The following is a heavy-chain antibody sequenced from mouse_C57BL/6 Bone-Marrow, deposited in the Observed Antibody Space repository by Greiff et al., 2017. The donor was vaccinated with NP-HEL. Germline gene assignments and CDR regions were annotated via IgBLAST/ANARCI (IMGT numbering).Heavy chain of an antibody. D-gene: IGHD2-3*01. Sequence: QVHVKQSGAELARPGASVKMSCKASGYTFTSYTMHWVKQRPGQGLEWIGYINPSSGYTKYNQKFKDKATLTADKSSSTAYMQLSSLTSEDSAVYYCARLWGGDGYFYFDYWGQGTTLTVSS. CDR1: GYTFTSYT. V-gene: IGHV1-4*01. J-gene: IGHJ2*01. CDR3: ARLWGGDGYFYFDY. CDR2: INPSSGYT.